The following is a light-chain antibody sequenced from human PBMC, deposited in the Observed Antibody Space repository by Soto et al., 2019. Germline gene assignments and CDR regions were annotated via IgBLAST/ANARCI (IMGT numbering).Light chain of an antibody. CDR3: QHNTTPAT. CDR1: QSVSSN. V-gene: IGKV3-15*01. Sequence: EIVMTQSPATLSLSPGERATLSCRASQSVSSNLSWYQQKPGHAPRLLIYGASTRATGIPARFSGSGSGTEFTITISSLQAEDVEGYYRQHNTTPATFGGGTKVEIK. J-gene: IGKJ4*01. CDR2: GAS.